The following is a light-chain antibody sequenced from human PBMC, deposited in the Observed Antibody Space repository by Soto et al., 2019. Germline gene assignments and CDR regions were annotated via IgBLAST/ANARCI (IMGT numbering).Light chain of an antibody. Sequence: EIVLTQSPATLSLSPGERATLSCRASQSVSSYLAWYQQKPGQAPRLLIYDASNRATGIPVRFSGSGSGTDFTLTISSLEPEDFAVYYCQQRETFGQGTKVEIK. V-gene: IGKV3-11*01. CDR2: DAS. CDR1: QSVSSY. J-gene: IGKJ1*01. CDR3: QQRET.